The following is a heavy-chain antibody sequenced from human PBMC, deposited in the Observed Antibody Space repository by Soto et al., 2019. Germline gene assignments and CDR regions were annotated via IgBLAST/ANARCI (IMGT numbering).Heavy chain of an antibody. V-gene: IGHV4-39*01. CDR3: ARPAAGKYDTENWFDP. CDR2: IYYSGST. D-gene: IGHD6-13*01. J-gene: IGHJ5*02. Sequence: SETLSLTCTVSGGSISSSSYYWGWIRQPPGKGLEWIGSIYYSGSTYYNPSLKSRVTISVDTSKNQFSLKLSSVTAADTAVYYCARPAAGKYDTENWFDPWGQGTLVTVSS. CDR1: GGSISSSSYY.